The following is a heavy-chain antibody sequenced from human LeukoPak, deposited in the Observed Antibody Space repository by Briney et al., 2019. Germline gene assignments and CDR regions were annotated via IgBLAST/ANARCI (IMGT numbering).Heavy chain of an antibody. Sequence: PGRSLRLSCAASGFTFSSYGMHWVRQAPGKGLEWVAVIWYDGSNKYYADSVKGRFTISRDNSKNTLYLQMNSLRAEDTAVYYCARGPCGGDCYFDYWGQGTLVTVSS. CDR1: GFTFSSYG. CDR2: IWYDGSNK. V-gene: IGHV3-33*01. CDR3: ARGPCGGDCYFDY. D-gene: IGHD2-21*02. J-gene: IGHJ4*02.